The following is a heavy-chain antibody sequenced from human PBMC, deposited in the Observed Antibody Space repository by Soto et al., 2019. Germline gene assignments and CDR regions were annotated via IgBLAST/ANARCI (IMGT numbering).Heavy chain of an antibody. CDR3: ASQWLDSYYFDY. Sequence: EVQLVESGGGLVQPGGSLRLSCAASGFTFTSYAMHWVRQAPGKGLEYVSAISSNGGSTYYGNSVKGRLTIHRENSRNTLYLQMGRLRAEDMAVYYCASQWLDSYYFDYWGQGTLVTVSS. D-gene: IGHD6-19*01. J-gene: IGHJ4*02. CDR2: ISSNGGST. V-gene: IGHV3-64*01. CDR1: GFTFTSYA.